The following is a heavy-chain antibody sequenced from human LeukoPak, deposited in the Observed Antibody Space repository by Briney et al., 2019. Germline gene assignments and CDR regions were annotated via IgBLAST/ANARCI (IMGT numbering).Heavy chain of an antibody. D-gene: IGHD5-18*01. CDR3: ARVDTAMVHDC. J-gene: IGHJ4*02. CDR2: ISSSSSYI. Sequence: GGPLRLSCAASGFTFSSYSMNWVRQAPGKGLEWVSSISSSSSYIYYADSVKGRFTISRDNAKNSLYLQMNSLRAEDTAVYYCARVDTAMVHDCWGQGTLVTVSS. V-gene: IGHV3-21*01. CDR1: GFTFSSYS.